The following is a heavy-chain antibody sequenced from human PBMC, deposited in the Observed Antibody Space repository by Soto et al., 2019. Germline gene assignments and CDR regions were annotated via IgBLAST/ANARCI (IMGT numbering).Heavy chain of an antibody. V-gene: IGHV1-3*01. CDR3: ESLYCSSTSCYVGAFDI. Sequence: ASVKVSCKASGYTFTSYAMHWVRQAPGQRLEWMGWINAGNGNTKYSQKFQGRVTITRDTSASTAYMELSSLRSEDTAVYYCESLYCSSTSCYVGAFDIWGQGT. CDR1: GYTFTSYA. D-gene: IGHD2-2*01. J-gene: IGHJ3*02. CDR2: INAGNGNT.